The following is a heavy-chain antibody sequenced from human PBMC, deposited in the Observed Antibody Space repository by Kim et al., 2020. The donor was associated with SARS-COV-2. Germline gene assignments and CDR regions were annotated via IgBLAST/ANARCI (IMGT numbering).Heavy chain of an antibody. V-gene: IGHV3-66*01. Sequence: DSGKGRFTISRDKSKNTLYLQMNSLRAEDTAVYYCARAEDYYGSGLGFDYWGQGTLVTVSS. CDR3: ARAEDYYGSGLGFDY. J-gene: IGHJ4*02. D-gene: IGHD3-10*01.